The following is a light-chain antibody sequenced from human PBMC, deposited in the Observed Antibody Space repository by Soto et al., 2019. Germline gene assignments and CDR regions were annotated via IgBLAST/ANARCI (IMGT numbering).Light chain of an antibody. CDR2: SAS. V-gene: IGKV1-12*01. Sequence: DIQMTQSPSSVSASVGDRVTITCRASQGIGSWVAWYQQKPGKAPKLLIYSASSLQSGVPSRFSGSGSGTEFPPTISSLQPEEFGTYYWQQANSFPRTFRQGTKVEIK. CDR3: QQANSFPRT. J-gene: IGKJ1*01. CDR1: QGIGSW.